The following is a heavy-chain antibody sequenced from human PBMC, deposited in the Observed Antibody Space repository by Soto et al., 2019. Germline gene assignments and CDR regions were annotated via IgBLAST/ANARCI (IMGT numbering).Heavy chain of an antibody. Sequence: EVQLVESGGGLVKPGGSLRLSCAASGFTFSSYSMNWVRQAPGKGLEWVSSISSSSSYIYYADSVKGRFTISRDNAKNTLYLQMNSLRAEYTAVYYCARASGSTYFDYWGQGNLVTVSS. CDR3: ARASGSTYFDY. CDR1: GFTFSSYS. J-gene: IGHJ4*02. CDR2: ISSSSSYI. D-gene: IGHD1-26*01. V-gene: IGHV3-21*01.